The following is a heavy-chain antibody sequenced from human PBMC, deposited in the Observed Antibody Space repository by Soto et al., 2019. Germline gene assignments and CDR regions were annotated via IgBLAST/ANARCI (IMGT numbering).Heavy chain of an antibody. CDR3: ARAGNNYGQGFLDY. CDR2: IDGDGITS. J-gene: IGHJ4*02. D-gene: IGHD5-18*01. CDR1: GFTFSGSR. Sequence: GGSLRLSCTASGFTFSGSRMFWVRQPPGKGLEWVARIDGDGITSYYANSMKGRFTISRDNAENTLYLEMNRLRAEDTGVHYCARAGNNYGQGFLDYWGQGALVTVSS. V-gene: IGHV3-74*01.